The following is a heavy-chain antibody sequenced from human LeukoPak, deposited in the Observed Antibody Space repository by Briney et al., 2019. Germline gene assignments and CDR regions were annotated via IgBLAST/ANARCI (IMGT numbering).Heavy chain of an antibody. V-gene: IGHV3-74*01. D-gene: IGHD3-10*01. CDR1: GFTFSSYW. J-gene: IGHJ6*03. CDR2: INSDGSGT. Sequence: KTGGSLRLSCAASGFTFSSYWMHWVRQAPGKGLVWVSRINSDGSGTSYADSVRGRFTISRDNSKNTLYLQMNSLRAEDTAVYYCAKGPDVVASGTLYANPGHHYYMDVWGKGTTVTVSS. CDR3: AKGPDVVASGTLYANPGHHYYMDV.